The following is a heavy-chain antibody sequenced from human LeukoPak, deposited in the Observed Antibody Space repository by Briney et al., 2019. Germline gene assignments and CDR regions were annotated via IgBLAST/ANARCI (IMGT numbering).Heavy chain of an antibody. Sequence: PGGSLRLSCAASGFTFSSYAMSWVRQAPGKGLEWVSAISGSGGSTYYADSVKGRFTISRDNAKNSLYLQMNSLRAEDTAVYYCARDYSYGSFFDYWGQGTLVTVSS. CDR1: GFTFSSYA. CDR3: ARDYSYGSFFDY. CDR2: ISGSGGST. D-gene: IGHD5-18*01. J-gene: IGHJ4*02. V-gene: IGHV3-23*01.